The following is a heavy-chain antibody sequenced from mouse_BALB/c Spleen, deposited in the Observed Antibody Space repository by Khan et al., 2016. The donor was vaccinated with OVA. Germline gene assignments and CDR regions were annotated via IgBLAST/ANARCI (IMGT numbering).Heavy chain of an antibody. CDR1: GYLISSDYA. D-gene: IGHD2-12*01. V-gene: IGHV3-2*02. Sequence: EVKLLESGPGLVKPSQSLSPTCTVTGYLISSDYAWTWIRQFPGNKLEWMGYIDYSGTTSYNPSLKSRISITRDTSKHQFFLQLNSVTTDDTATHYGARTRFYYRSSFFDYGGQGTTLTVSA. CDR2: IDYSGTT. CDR3: ARTRFYYRSSFFDY. J-gene: IGHJ2*01.